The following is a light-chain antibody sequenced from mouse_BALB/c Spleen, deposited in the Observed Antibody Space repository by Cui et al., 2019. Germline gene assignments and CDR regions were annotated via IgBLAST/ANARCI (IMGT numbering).Light chain of an antibody. CDR1: QSVLYSSNQKNY. CDR2: WAS. J-gene: IGKJ2*01. Sequence: NIMMTQSPSSLAVSAGEKVTMSCKSSQSVLYSSNQKNYLAWYQQKPGQSNKLMNYWASLRECGVPDCISGSGYGTDFPLTSSSVQDEDLAVYYCQQCISPYTFGGGTKLEIK. V-gene: IGKV8-27*01. CDR3: QQCISPYT.